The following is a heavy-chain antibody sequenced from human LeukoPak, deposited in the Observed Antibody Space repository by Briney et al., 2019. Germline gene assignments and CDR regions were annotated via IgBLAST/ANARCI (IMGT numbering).Heavy chain of an antibody. Sequence: SVKVSCKASGGTFSSYAISWVRQAPGQGLEWMGGIIPIFGTANYAQKFQGRVTMTRDTSTSTVYMALSSLRSEDAAVYYCARANVDYDILSGYTYNWFDPWGQGTVLTVSS. D-gene: IGHD3-9*01. CDR2: IIPIFGTA. CDR1: GGTFSSYA. V-gene: IGHV1-69*05. CDR3: ARANVDYDILSGYTYNWFDP. J-gene: IGHJ5*02.